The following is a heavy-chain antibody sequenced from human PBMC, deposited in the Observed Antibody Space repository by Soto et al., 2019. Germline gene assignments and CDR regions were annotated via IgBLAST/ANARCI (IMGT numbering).Heavy chain of an antibody. CDR3: VIDSDGGY. J-gene: IGHJ4*02. Sequence: EVRLSESGGGLVQPGASLRLSCAASGFNFSIYSMIWVRQAPGKGLEWVSGISATTGNTYYTNSVKGRFTISRDNFENTLFLQMNNLRAEDTALYYCVIDSDGGYWGQGTLVTVSS. CDR2: ISATTGNT. CDR1: GFNFSIYS. V-gene: IGHV3-23*01. D-gene: IGHD2-15*01.